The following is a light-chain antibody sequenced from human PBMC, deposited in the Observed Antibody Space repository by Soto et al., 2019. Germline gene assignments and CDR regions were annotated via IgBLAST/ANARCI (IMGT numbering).Light chain of an antibody. Sequence: EVMLTQSPDTLSLSPGETATLSCRASQSVSSYLAWYQQKPGQAPRLLIYDISSRATGIPDRFSGSVSGTDFTLTITRLEPEDFAVFYCQQYGSSEIIFGQGTRLEIK. CDR1: QSVSSY. CDR3: QQYGSSEII. V-gene: IGKV3-20*01. CDR2: DIS. J-gene: IGKJ5*01.